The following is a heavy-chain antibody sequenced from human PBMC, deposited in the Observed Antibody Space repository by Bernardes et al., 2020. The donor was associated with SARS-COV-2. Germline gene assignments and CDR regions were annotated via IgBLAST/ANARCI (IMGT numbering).Heavy chain of an antibody. J-gene: IGHJ4*02. CDR1: GFTFDDYA. V-gene: IGHV3-9*01. Sequence: GGSLRLSCAASGFTFDDYAMHWVRQAPGKGLEWVSGISWNSGSIGYADSVKGRFTISRDNAKNSLYLQMNSLRAEDTALYYCAKDHSGWYAGIDYWGQGTLVTVSS. CDR2: ISWNSGSI. CDR3: AKDHSGWYAGIDY. D-gene: IGHD6-19*01.